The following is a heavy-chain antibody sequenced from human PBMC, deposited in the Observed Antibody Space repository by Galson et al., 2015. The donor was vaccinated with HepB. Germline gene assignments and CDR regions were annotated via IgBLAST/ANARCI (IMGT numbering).Heavy chain of an antibody. J-gene: IGHJ4*02. D-gene: IGHD4-23*01. V-gene: IGHV3-74*01. Sequence: SLRLSCAASGFTFSNCWMNWVRQAPGKGLVWVSQINNDGSITRYADSVKGRFTISRDNAKNTLYLQMNSLRAEDTAVYYCARGNGGLFDYWGQGTLVTGSS. CDR1: GFTFSNCW. CDR2: INNDGSIT. CDR3: ARGNGGLFDY.